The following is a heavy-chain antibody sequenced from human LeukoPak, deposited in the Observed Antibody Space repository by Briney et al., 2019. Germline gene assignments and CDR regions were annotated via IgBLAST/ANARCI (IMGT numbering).Heavy chain of an antibody. CDR3: ARRIAARNYFDY. V-gene: IGHV4-61*02. CDR2: IYTSGST. CDR1: GGSISSGSYY. J-gene: IGHJ4*02. Sequence: SETLSLTCTVSGGSISSGSYYWSWIRQPAGKGLEWIGRIYTSGSTNYNPSLKSRVTISVDTSKNQFSLKLSSVTAADTAVYYCARRIAARNYFDYWGQGTLVTVSS. D-gene: IGHD6-6*01.